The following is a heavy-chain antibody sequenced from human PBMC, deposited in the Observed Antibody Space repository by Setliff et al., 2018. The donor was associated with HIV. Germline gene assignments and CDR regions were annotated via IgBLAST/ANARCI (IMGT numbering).Heavy chain of an antibody. V-gene: IGHV3-23*01. J-gene: IGHJ2*01. CDR1: GFTLSSYG. CDR2: ISNSGGSI. D-gene: IGHD5-18*01. CDR3: AKDPRAYSYGLISWHFDL. Sequence: LRLSCAASGFTLSSYGMNWVRQAPGKGLEWVSGISNSGGSILYADSVKGRFTISRDTSRNTLDLQMNSLRSEDTAVYYCAKDPRAYSYGLISWHFDLWGRGTLVTVSA.